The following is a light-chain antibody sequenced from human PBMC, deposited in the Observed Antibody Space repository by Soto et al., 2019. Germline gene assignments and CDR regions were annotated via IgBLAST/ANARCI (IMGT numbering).Light chain of an antibody. CDR1: SSSKW. CDR2: DVS. J-gene: IGKJ5*01. CDR3: LQHTNFPLT. V-gene: IGKV1-5*01. Sequence: DIQMTQSPSTLAASVGDTVTMTCRSSSKWLAWYQKKPGKAPKLLIYDVSNLERGVPPRFSGSTSGTDFTLTISSLQPEDFATYYCLQHTNFPLTFGQGTRLEAK.